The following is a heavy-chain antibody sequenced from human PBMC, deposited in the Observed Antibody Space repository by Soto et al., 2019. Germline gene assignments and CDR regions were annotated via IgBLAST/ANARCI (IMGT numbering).Heavy chain of an antibody. Sequence: SKTLSITWTVYGGSISSGGYYWSWIRPHPGKGLEWIGYIYYSGSTYYNPSLKSRVTISVDTSKNQFSLKLSSVTAADTAVYYCARSGYSYGPNPLLYWGQGTLVTVS. J-gene: IGHJ4*02. CDR3: ARSGYSYGPNPLLY. D-gene: IGHD5-18*01. CDR1: GGSISSGGYY. CDR2: IYYSGST. V-gene: IGHV4-31*02.